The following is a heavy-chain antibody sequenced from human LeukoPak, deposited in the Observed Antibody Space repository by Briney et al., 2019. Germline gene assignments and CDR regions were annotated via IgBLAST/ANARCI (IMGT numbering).Heavy chain of an antibody. D-gene: IGHD1-26*01. J-gene: IGHJ4*02. CDR2: IKQDGSEK. V-gene: IGHV3-7*03. CDR1: GFTFSSYW. Sequence: GGSLRLSCAASGFTFSSYWMSWVRQAPGKGLEWVANIKQDGSEKYYVDSVKGRFTISRDNAKNSPYLQMNSLRAEDTAVYYCARCSGSYVYYFDYWGQGTLVTVSS. CDR3: ARCSGSYVYYFDY.